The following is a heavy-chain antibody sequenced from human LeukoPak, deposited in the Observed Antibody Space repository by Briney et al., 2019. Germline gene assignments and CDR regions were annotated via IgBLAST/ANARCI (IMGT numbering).Heavy chain of an antibody. V-gene: IGHV4-59*01. CDR3: ARDRRRDGYSMFDY. D-gene: IGHD5-24*01. J-gene: IGHJ4*02. CDR1: GGSISSYY. CDR2: IYCSGST. Sequence: SETLSLTCTVSGGSISSYYWSWIRQPPGKGLEWIGYIYCSGSTNYNPSLKSRVTISVDTSKNQFSLKLSSVTAADTAAYYCARDRRRDGYSMFDYWGQGTLVTVSS.